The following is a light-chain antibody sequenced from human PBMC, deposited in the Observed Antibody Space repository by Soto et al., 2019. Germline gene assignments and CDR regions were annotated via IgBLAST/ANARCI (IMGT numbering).Light chain of an antibody. Sequence: QSALTQPPSASGTPGQRVTISCSGSSSNIGSKTVNWYQQLPGTVPKLLIYNSYQRPSGVPDRFSGSKSGTSASLAISGLQSEDEADYYCAAWDARLNGYVFGAGTKVTV. J-gene: IGLJ1*01. V-gene: IGLV1-44*01. CDR1: SSNIGSKT. CDR3: AAWDARLNGYV. CDR2: NSY.